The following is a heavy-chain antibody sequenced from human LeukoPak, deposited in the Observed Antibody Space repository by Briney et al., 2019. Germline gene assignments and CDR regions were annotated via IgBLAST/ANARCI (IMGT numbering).Heavy chain of an antibody. J-gene: IGHJ4*02. CDR2: IRSKAYGGTT. V-gene: IGHV3-49*04. Sequence: GGSLRLSCTASGFTFGVYAMSWVRQAPGKGLEWVGFIRSKAYGGTTEYAASVKGRFTISRDDSKSIAYLQMNSLKTEDTAVYYCTRFIRDYFDYWGQGTLVTVSS. CDR3: TRFIRDYFDY. CDR1: GFTFGVYA.